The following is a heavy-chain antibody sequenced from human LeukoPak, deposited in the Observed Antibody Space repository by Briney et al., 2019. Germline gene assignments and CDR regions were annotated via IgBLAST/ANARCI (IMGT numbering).Heavy chain of an antibody. V-gene: IGHV1-8*03. CDR2: MNPNSGNT. D-gene: IGHD5-18*01. Sequence: ASVKVSCKSSGYTFTSYDINWVRQATGQGLEWMGWMNPNSGNTGYAQKFQGRVTITRNTSISTAYMELSSLRSEDTAVYYCARVKTGYSYGSNWFDPWGQGTLVTVSS. CDR3: ARVKTGYSYGSNWFDP. J-gene: IGHJ5*02. CDR1: GYTFTSYD.